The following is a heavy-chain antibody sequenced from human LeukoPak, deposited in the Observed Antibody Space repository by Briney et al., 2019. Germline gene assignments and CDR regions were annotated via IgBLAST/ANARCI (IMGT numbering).Heavy chain of an antibody. CDR2: IKQDGSEK. V-gene: IGHV3-7*01. D-gene: IGHD3-3*01. CDR1: GFTFSSYW. CDR3: AGLRYHDFWSGYYTFDY. J-gene: IGHJ4*02. Sequence: PGGSLRLSCAASGFTFSSYWMSWVRQAPGKGLEWVANIKQDGSEKYYVDSVKGRFTISRDNAKNSLSLQMNSLRAEDTAVYYCAGLRYHDFWSGYYTFDYWGQGTLVTVSS.